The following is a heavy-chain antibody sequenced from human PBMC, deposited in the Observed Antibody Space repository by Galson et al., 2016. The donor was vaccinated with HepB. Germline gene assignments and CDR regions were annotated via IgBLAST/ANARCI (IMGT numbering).Heavy chain of an antibody. CDR1: GFRFSSYA. V-gene: IGHV3-30*04. Sequence: SLRLSCAASGFRFSSYAMHWVRQAPGKGLEWVAVISYDGNNIYNADSVKGRFTISRDNSKSTLFLQMDSLRAEDTGVYFCAKDHGDYGDYVPDSWGQGALVTVSS. CDR2: ISYDGNNI. CDR3: AKDHGDYGDYVPDS. J-gene: IGHJ5*01. D-gene: IGHD4-17*01.